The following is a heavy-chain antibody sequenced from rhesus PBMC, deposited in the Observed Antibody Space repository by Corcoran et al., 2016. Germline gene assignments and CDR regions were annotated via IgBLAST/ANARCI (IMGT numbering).Heavy chain of an antibody. D-gene: IGHD3-22*01. CDR2: IYGSGSST. J-gene: IGHJ6*01. Sequence: QLQLQESGPGLVKPSETLSVTCAVSGGSISSSYWSWIRQAPGEGLEWIGYIYGSGSSTNYNPALRRRVTLSVDTSKTQLSLKLCSVPAADTAVYYCASGSGGLDSWGQGVVVTVSS. CDR3: ASGSGGLDS. V-gene: IGHV4-169*02. CDR1: GGSISSSY.